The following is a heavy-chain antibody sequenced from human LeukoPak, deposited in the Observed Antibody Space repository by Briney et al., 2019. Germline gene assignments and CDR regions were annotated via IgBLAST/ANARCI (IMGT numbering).Heavy chain of an antibody. Sequence: PGGSLRLSCAGSGFTFSSYAMSWVRQAPGKGLEWVSGISSGGGSTYYADSVKGRFTISRDNSKNTLYLQMNSLRAEDTAVYYCAKGLGGWYGEDYYYGMDVWGQGTTVTVSS. V-gene: IGHV3-23*01. CDR2: ISSGGGST. J-gene: IGHJ6*02. CDR1: GFTFSSYA. D-gene: IGHD6-19*01. CDR3: AKGLGGWYGEDYYYGMDV.